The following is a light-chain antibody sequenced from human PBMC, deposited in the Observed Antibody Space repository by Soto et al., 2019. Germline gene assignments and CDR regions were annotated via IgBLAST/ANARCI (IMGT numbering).Light chain of an antibody. CDR2: EVT. Sequence: QSALTQPASVSGSPGQSITISCIGTSSDVGNYELVSWYQQLPGKAPKLIIYEVTKRPSGVPNRFSGSKSGNTASLTISGLLPEDEADYHCCSFAGGSTYVVFGGGTKLTVL. V-gene: IGLV2-23*02. CDR1: SSDVGNYEL. CDR3: CSFAGGSTYVV. J-gene: IGLJ2*01.